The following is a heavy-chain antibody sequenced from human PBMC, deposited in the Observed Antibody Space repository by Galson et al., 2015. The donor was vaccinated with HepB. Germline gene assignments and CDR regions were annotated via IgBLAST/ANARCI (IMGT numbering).Heavy chain of an antibody. J-gene: IGHJ4*02. D-gene: IGHD3-22*01. CDR2: IGWDDDK. V-gene: IGHV2-70*11. CDR3: AREYDYDSSGYLDY. Sequence: PALVKPTQTLTLTCTFSGFSLSTSGMCVSWIRQPPGKALEWLARIGWDDDKYYSTSLKTRLTISKDTSKNQVVLTMTNMDPVDTATYYCAREYDYDSSGYLDYWGQGTLVTVSS. CDR1: GFSLSTSGMC.